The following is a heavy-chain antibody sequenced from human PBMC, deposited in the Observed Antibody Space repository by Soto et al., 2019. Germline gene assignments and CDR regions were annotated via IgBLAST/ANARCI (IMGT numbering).Heavy chain of an antibody. CDR1: GYTFTSYY. D-gene: IGHD1-1*01. Sequence: QVQLVHSGAEVKKPGASVKVSCKASGYTFTSYYMHWVRQAPGQGLEWMGIINSSGGSTSYAQKCQGRGTMTRDTSTSTGYMELSSLRSEDTAVYYCARDLGTRKRGGLLWGQGTLVTVSS. CDR2: INSSGGST. V-gene: IGHV1-46*01. CDR3: ARDLGTRKRGGLL. J-gene: IGHJ4*02.